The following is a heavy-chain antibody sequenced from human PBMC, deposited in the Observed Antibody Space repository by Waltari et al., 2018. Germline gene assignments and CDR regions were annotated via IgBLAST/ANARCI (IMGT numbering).Heavy chain of an antibody. CDR1: GYTLTDYG. V-gene: IGHV1-18*01. CDR3: ARERHRLMEEGYLMALDP. J-gene: IGHJ5*02. Sequence: QDQLVQSGAEVKKPGAAVKVSCTASGYTLTDYGISWVRQAPGEGLEWMGWISGNNGYTNQAQKFQGRLIMTEDTSATTVYMELTYLTSDDTAVYYCARERHRLMEEGYLMALDPWGQGTLVTVSS. D-gene: IGHD2-21*01. CDR2: ISGNNGYT.